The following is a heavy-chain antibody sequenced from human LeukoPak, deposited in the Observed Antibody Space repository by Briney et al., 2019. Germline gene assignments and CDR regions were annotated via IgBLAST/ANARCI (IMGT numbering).Heavy chain of an antibody. J-gene: IGHJ3*02. CDR3: ARERDAFDI. V-gene: IGHV3-7*01. CDR2: IKQDGSEK. CDR1: GFTFSSYW. Sequence: GGSLRLSCAAYGFTFSSYWMSWVRQAPGKGLEWVANIKQDGSEKYYVDSVKGRFTISRDNAKNSLYLQMNSLRAEDTAVYYCARERDAFDIWGQGTMVTVSS.